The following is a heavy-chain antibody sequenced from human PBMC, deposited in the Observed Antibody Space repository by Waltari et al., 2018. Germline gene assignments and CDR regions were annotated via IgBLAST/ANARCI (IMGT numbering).Heavy chain of an antibody. D-gene: IGHD2-8*01. J-gene: IGHJ4*02. CDR3: AKDRQGVWDY. CDR1: GFTFSRNA. CDR2: IPGDGGST. V-gene: IGHV3-23*01. Sequence: VQVLESGGGLVQPGGSLSLSLAASGFTFSRNALTWVRQAPGKGLEWVSAIPGDGGSTYYADSVKGRFTISRDNSKNTVYLKMNSLRAEDTAIYYCAKDRQGVWDYWGQGTLVTVSS.